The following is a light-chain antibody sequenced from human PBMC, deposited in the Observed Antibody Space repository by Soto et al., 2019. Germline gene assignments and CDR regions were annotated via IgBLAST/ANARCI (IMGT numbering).Light chain of an antibody. Sequence: DIVMTQSPDSLAVSLGERATINCKSSQSVFYSSNNKNYLAWYQQKPGQPPKLLIYWASTREPGVPDRISGSGSGTDFTLTITSLQAEDVAVYYCQQYYTAPTWTFGQGTKVEIK. CDR1: QSVFYSSNNKNY. V-gene: IGKV4-1*01. J-gene: IGKJ1*01. CDR3: QQYYTAPTWT. CDR2: WAS.